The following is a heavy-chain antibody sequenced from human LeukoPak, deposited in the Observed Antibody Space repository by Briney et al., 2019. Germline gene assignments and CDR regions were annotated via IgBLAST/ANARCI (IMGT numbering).Heavy chain of an antibody. J-gene: IGHJ4*02. CDR2: IYYSGST. CDR1: GGSMSSNNYY. V-gene: IGHV4-39*01. D-gene: IGHD3-10*01. CDR3: DGSGSYFDY. Sequence: PSETLSLTCTVSGGSMSSNNYYWGWIRQPPGKGLEWIGSIYYSGSTYYNPSLKSRVTISVDTSKNQFSLKLSSVTAADTAVYYCDGSGSYFDYWGQGTLVTVSS.